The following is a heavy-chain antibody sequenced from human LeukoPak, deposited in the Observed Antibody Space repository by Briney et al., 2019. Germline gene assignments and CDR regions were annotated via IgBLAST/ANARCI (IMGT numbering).Heavy chain of an antibody. J-gene: IGHJ4*02. CDR1: EFTFSSYS. V-gene: IGHV3-48*01. D-gene: IGHD3-9*01. CDR3: ARVTGYSYGWGILTGYYVGGYFDY. CDR2: ITNSGNSK. Sequence: GGSLRLSCAASEFTFSSYSMNWVRQAPGKGLEWVSYITNSGNSKSYADSVKGRFTISRDNTKNSLYLQMNGLRAEDTAVYYCARVTGYSYGWGILTGYYVGGYFDYWGQGTLVTVSS.